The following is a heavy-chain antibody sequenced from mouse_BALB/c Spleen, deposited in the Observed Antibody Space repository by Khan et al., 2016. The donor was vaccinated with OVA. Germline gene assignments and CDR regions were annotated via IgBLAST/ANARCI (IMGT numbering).Heavy chain of an antibody. D-gene: IGHD1-2*01. J-gene: IGHJ3*01. Sequence: QVQLQQPGAELARPGASVKLSCKASGYTFTDYYINWVKQRTGQGLEWIGEISPGSGDTYYNEKFKGKATLTADKSSTTAYMQLSSLTSEASAVYFGARRNYFGYTFAYGGQGTLGTVSA. CDR1: GYTFTDYY. CDR2: ISPGSGDT. CDR3: ARRNYFGYTFAY. V-gene: IGHV1-77*01.